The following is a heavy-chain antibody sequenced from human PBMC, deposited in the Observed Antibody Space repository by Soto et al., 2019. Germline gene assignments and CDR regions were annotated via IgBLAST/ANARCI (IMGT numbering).Heavy chain of an antibody. CDR1: GYTFTSYD. V-gene: IGHV1-8*01. CDR2: MNPNSGNT. CDR3: ARERTGTTSMDV. J-gene: IGHJ6*02. D-gene: IGHD1-1*01. Sequence: QVQLVQSGAEVKKPGASVKVSCKASGYTFTSYDINWVRQATGQGLEWMGWMNPNSGNTGYAQKFQGRVTMTRNTSISTAYMELSSLRSEGTAVYSCARERTGTTSMDVWGQGTTVTVSS.